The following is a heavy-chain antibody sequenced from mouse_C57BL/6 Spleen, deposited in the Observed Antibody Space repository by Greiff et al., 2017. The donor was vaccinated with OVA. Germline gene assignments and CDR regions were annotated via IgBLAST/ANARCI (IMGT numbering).Heavy chain of an antibody. V-gene: IGHV5-9-1*02. J-gene: IGHJ4*01. D-gene: IGHD1-1*02. CDR1: GFTFSSYA. Sequence: EVKLMESGEGLVKPGGSLKLSCAASGFTFSSYAMSWVRQTPEKRLEWVAYISSGGDYIYYADTVKGRFTISRDNARNTLYLQMSSLKSEDTAMYYCTREVYGYYYAMDYWGQGTSVTVSS. CDR2: ISSGGDYI. CDR3: TREVYGYYYAMDY.